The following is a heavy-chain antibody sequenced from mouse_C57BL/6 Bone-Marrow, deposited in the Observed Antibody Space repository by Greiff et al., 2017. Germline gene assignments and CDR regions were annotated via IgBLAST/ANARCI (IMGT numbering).Heavy chain of an antibody. CDR2: FYPGSGSI. D-gene: IGHD1-1*01. V-gene: IGHV1-62-2*01. Sequence: QVQLQQSGTVLARPGASVKMSCKTSGYTFTSYWMHWVKQRSGQGLEWIGWFYPGSGSIKYNEKFKDKATLTADKSSSTVYMELSRLTSEDSAVYFCARHGITTVVATRYFDVWGTGTTVTVSS. CDR3: ARHGITTVVATRYFDV. CDR1: GYTFTSYW. J-gene: IGHJ1*03.